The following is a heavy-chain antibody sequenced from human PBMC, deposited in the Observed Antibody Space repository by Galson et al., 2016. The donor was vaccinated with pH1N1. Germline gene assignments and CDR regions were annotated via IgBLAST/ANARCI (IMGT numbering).Heavy chain of an antibody. CDR3: AGDCFGADDS. J-gene: IGHJ4*02. D-gene: IGHD3-10*01. CDR1: GFSISNNW. Sequence: SLRLSCAAASGFSISNNWMHWVRQAPGKGLAWVSRINRDGTTINYADSVKGRFTISRDNGKNTLYLQMNSLRADDTAVYYCAGDCFGADDSWGQGTLVTVSS. CDR2: INRDGTTI. V-gene: IGHV3-74*01.